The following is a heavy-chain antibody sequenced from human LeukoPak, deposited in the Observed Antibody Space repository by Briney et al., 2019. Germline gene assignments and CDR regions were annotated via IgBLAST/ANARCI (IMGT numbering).Heavy chain of an antibody. Sequence: SETLSLTCAVYGGSFSGYYWSWIRQPPGKGQEWIGEINHSGSTNYNPSLKSRVTISVDTSKNQFSLKLSSVTAADTAVYYCAGQWLVHAFDIWGQGTMVTVSS. CDR1: GGSFSGYY. D-gene: IGHD6-19*01. CDR2: INHSGST. V-gene: IGHV4-34*01. J-gene: IGHJ3*02. CDR3: AGQWLVHAFDI.